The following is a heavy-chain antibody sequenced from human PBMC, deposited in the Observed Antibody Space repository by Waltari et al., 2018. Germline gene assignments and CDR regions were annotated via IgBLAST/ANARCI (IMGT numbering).Heavy chain of an antibody. V-gene: IGHV4-59*01. Sequence: QVQLQESGPGLVKPSETLSLTCTVSGGSISSYYWSWIRQPPGKGLEWIGYIYYSGSTNSNPSLKSRVTISVDTSKNPFSLKLSSVTAADTAVYYCARDRGIGHFDYWGQGTLVTVSS. CDR1: GGSISSYY. CDR3: ARDRGIGHFDY. D-gene: IGHD1-26*01. CDR2: IYYSGST. J-gene: IGHJ4*02.